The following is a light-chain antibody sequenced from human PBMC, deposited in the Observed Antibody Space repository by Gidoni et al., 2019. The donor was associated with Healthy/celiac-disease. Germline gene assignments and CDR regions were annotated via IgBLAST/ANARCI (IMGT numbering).Light chain of an antibody. Sequence: SHVLTQPPSVSVAPGTTARITCGGNNIGSKSVHWYQQKTGQAPVLVIYYDSDRPSGIPERFSGSNSGNTATLTISRVEAGDEADYYCQVWDSSSDQEVFGGGTKLTVL. CDR2: YDS. V-gene: IGLV3-21*04. J-gene: IGLJ2*01. CDR1: NIGSKS. CDR3: QVWDSSSDQEV.